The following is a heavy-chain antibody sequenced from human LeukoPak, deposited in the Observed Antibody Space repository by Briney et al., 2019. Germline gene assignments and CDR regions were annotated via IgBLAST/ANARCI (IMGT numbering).Heavy chain of an antibody. D-gene: IGHD3-22*01. CDR1: GGSISSYY. CDR3: ARRLTYYYDSSGYIFDS. CDR2: IYYSGST. V-gene: IGHV4-59*01. Sequence: SETLSLTCTVSGGSISSYYWSWIRQPPGKGLEWIGDIYYSGSTNYNPSHKSRVTISVDTSKNHFSLKLSSVTAADTAVYYCARRLTYYYDSSGYIFDSWGQGTLVTVSS. J-gene: IGHJ4*02.